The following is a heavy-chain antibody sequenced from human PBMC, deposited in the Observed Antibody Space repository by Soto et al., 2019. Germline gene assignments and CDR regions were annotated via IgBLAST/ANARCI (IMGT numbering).Heavy chain of an antibody. D-gene: IGHD3-9*01. CDR2: INHSGSN. Sequence: QVQLQESGPGLVKPSETLSLTCVVSGGSFSTYYYNWIRQSPGKGLEWIGEINHSGSNNYSPSLKSRVTMSLDTSKNQFSLKLTSVTAADTAVYYCARGGSNDWQVAFDIWGQGTMVTVSS. CDR3: ARGGSNDWQVAFDI. J-gene: IGHJ3*02. V-gene: IGHV4-34*10. CDR1: GGSFSTYY.